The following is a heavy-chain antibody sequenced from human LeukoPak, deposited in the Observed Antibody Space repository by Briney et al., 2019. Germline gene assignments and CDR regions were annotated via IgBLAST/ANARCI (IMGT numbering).Heavy chain of an antibody. J-gene: IGHJ4*02. CDR3: VRDAS. CDR2: IYSGGGT. CDR1: GVTVSSNH. V-gene: IGHV3-66*01. Sequence: GGSLRLSCAVSGVTVSSNHMSWVRQAPGKGLEWVSAIYSGGGTYYADSVKGRFTLSRDISKNTLYLQMNSLSAEDTAVYYCVRDASWGQGTLVTVSS.